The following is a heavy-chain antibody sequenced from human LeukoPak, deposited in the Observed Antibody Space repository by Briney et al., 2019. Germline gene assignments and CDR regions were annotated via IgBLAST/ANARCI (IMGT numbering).Heavy chain of an antibody. V-gene: IGHV1-18*01. CDR1: GYTFTSYG. D-gene: IGHD1-1*01. Sequence: GASVKVSCKASGYTFTSYGISWVRQAPGQGLEWMGWISAYNGNTNYAQKLQGRVTMTTDTSTSTAYVELRSLRSDDTAVYYCARERRAYYYYMDVWGKGTTVTVSS. CDR2: ISAYNGNT. J-gene: IGHJ6*03. CDR3: ARERRAYYYYMDV.